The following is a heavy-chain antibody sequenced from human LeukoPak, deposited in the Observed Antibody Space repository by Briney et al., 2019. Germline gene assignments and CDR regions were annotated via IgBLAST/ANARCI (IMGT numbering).Heavy chain of an antibody. D-gene: IGHD3-9*01. CDR3: ARAPTYYDILTGYYNGPAYYFDY. J-gene: IGHJ4*02. V-gene: IGHV5-51*01. CDR2: IYPGDSDT. CDR1: GYSFTSYW. Sequence: GESLKISCKGSGYSFTSYWIGWVRQMPGKGLEWMGIIYPGDSDTRYSPSFQGQVTISADKSISTAYLQWSSLKASDTAMYYCARAPTYYDILTGYYNGPAYYFDYWGQGTLVTVSS.